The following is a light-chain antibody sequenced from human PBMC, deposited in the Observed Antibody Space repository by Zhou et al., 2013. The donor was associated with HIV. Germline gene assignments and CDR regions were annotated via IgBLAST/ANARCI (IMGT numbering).Light chain of an antibody. Sequence: EIVLTQSPGTLSLSPGERATLSCRASQSVSSSYLAWYQQKPGQAPRLLIYGASSRATGIPDRFSGSGSGTDFTLTISSLEPEDFAVYYCQQRSDWPITFGQGDTTGD. V-gene: IGKV3D-20*02. CDR1: QSVSSSY. CDR2: GAS. CDR3: QQRSDWPIT. J-gene: IGKJ5*01.